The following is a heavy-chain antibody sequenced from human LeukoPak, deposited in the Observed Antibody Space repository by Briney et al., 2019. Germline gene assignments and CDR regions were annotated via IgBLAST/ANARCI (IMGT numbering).Heavy chain of an antibody. CDR2: IWYDGNNK. Sequence: GRSLRLSCAASGFSFSAYGMHWVRQAPGKGLEWVALIWYDGNNKYYADSVKGRFTISRDNSKNTLYLQMNSLRAEDTAVYYCARDESTGRIAVAGKRYWGQGTLVTVSS. J-gene: IGHJ4*02. V-gene: IGHV3-33*01. CDR1: GFSFSAYG. D-gene: IGHD6-19*01. CDR3: ARDESTGRIAVAGKRY.